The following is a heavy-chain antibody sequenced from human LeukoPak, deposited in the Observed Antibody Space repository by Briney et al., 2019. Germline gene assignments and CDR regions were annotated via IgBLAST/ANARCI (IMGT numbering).Heavy chain of an antibody. CDR1: GASIRSQKW. V-gene: IGHV4-4*02. CDR2: IFHSGST. D-gene: IGHD2-2*02. Sequence: SETLSLTCAVSGASIRSQKWWTWVRQPPGKGLEWIGEIFHSGSTTYNPSLESRVTISIDKSKNQFSLKLNSVTAADTAVYYCARGNYCSSTSCYRAAFDIWGQGTMVTVSS. J-gene: IGHJ3*02. CDR3: ARGNYCSSTSCYRAAFDI.